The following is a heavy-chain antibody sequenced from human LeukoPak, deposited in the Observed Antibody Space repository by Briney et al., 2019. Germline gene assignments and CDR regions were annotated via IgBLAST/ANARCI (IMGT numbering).Heavy chain of an antibody. Sequence: PGGSLRLSCAASGFIVSSNYMSWVRLAPGKGLEWVSVIYGGGSTYYADSVKGRFTISRDNSKNTLYLQMNSLRAEDTAVYYCARSRYSSSWFDYWGQGTLVTVSS. V-gene: IGHV3-53*01. J-gene: IGHJ4*02. CDR3: ARSRYSSSWFDY. D-gene: IGHD6-13*01. CDR1: GFIVSSNY. CDR2: IYGGGST.